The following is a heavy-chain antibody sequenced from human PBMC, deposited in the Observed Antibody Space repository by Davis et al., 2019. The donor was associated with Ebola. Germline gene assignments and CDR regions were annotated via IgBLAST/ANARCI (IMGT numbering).Heavy chain of an antibody. D-gene: IGHD5-12*01. Sequence: GGSLRLSCAASGFTFSNAWMSWVRQAPGKGPEWVAIIKQDGGEKYYVDSVKGRFTISRDNAKNSLFLQMNSLRAEDTALYYCASGDGRGSSYDMDVWGQGTTVTVSS. CDR3: ASGDGRGSSYDMDV. CDR1: GFTFSNAW. J-gene: IGHJ6*02. CDR2: IKQDGGEK. V-gene: IGHV3-7*03.